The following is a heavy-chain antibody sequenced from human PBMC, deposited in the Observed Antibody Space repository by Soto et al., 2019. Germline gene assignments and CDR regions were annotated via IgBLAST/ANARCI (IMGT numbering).Heavy chain of an antibody. J-gene: IGHJ6*02. Sequence: GGSLRLSCADSGLSFSSYGMHWVRQAPWKGLEWVSLISWDGGSTYYADSVKDRFTISRDNSKNSLYLQMNSLRTEDTALYYCAKDSQGRELRFLEWSYYYYGMDVWGQGTTVTVSS. CDR1: GLSFSSYG. CDR2: ISWDGGST. V-gene: IGHV3-43*01. D-gene: IGHD3-3*01. CDR3: AKDSQGRELRFLEWSYYYYGMDV.